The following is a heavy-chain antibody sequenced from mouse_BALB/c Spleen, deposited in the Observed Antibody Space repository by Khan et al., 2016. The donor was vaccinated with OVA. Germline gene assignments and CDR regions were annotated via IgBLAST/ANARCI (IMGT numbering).Heavy chain of an antibody. V-gene: IGHV2-6-4*01. Sequence: QVQLKQSGPGLVAPSQSLSITCTVSGFSLSRYNIHWVRQPPGKGLEWLGMIWGGGGTDYTSTLKSRLSISTDNSKSQVFLKMNSLQTDDTAMYYGARAYYRYDGYYAMDDWGKGTSVNVSS. D-gene: IGHD2-14*01. CDR1: GFSLSRYN. J-gene: IGHJ4*01. CDR2: IWGGGGT. CDR3: ARAYYRYDGYYAMDD.